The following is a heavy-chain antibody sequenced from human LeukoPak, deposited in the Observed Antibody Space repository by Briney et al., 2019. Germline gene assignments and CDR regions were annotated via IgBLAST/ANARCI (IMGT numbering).Heavy chain of an antibody. V-gene: IGHV4-4*07. Sequence: SETLCLTCTVSGGSISSYYWSWIRQPAGKGLEWIGRIYTSGSTNYNPSLKSRVTMSVDTSKNQFSLKLSSVTAADTAVYYCATTGPYGAYFDYWGQGTLVTVSS. D-gene: IGHD4-11*01. CDR3: ATTGPYGAYFDY. J-gene: IGHJ4*02. CDR2: IYTSGST. CDR1: GGSISSYY.